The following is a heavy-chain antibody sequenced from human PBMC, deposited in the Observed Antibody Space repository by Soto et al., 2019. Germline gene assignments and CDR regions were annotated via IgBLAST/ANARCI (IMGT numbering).Heavy chain of an antibody. CDR2: IYHSGGI. CDR3: ARLVRVVVNEEVHWTFDL. D-gene: IGHD2-2*01. CDR1: GVSISSNVW. J-gene: IGHJ2*01. Sequence: SETLSLTCGVSGVSISSNVWWSWVRQSPGKRLEWIAEIYHSGGITYNPSFRSRVIISVDKSKNQFSLELTSLTAADTAMYYCARLVRVVVNEEVHWTFDLWGRGTQVAVSS. V-gene: IGHV4-4*02.